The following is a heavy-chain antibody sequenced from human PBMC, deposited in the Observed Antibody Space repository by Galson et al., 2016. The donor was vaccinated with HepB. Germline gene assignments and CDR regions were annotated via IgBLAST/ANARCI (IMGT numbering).Heavy chain of an antibody. Sequence: QSGAEVKKPGESLRISCTGSGYSFTNYWIGWVRQMPGKGLEWLGIIYPGDPDTRYSPSIQGQVTMSADKSISTAYLHLASLKASDTAMYYCARLNFVGQYGAMDVWGQGTTVTVSS. V-gene: IGHV5-51*01. CDR3: ARLNFVGQYGAMDV. CDR2: IYPGDPDT. CDR1: GYSFTNYW. D-gene: IGHD3-10*01. J-gene: IGHJ6*02.